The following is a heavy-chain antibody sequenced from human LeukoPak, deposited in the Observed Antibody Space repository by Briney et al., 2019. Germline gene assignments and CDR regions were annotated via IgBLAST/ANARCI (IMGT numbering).Heavy chain of an antibody. CDR2: TSYDGSNK. J-gene: IGHJ6*02. CDR1: GFTFSSYA. CDR3: ARGEGISGSGWPHHVYYYGMDV. Sequence: PGGSLRLSCAASGFTFSSYAMHWVRQAPGKGLEWVAVTSYDGSNKYYADSVKGRFTISRDNSKNTLYLQMNSLRAEDTAVYYCARGEGISGSGWPHHVYYYGMDVWGQGTTVTVSS. D-gene: IGHD6-19*01. V-gene: IGHV3-30*04.